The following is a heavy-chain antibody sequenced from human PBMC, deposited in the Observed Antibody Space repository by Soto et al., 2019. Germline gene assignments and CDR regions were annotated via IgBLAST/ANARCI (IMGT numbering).Heavy chain of an antibody. CDR2: IYYSGGT. CDR3: AIERAADGIFWFDP. CDR1: GGSISNYY. V-gene: IGHV4-59*08. D-gene: IGHD6-13*01. Sequence: SETLSLTCTVSGGSISNYYWSWIRQPPGKGLEWIGYIYYSGGTNYNPSLKSRVTISVDTSKNQFSLKLSSVTAADTAVYYWAIERAADGIFWFDPWGQGTLVTGS. J-gene: IGHJ5*02.